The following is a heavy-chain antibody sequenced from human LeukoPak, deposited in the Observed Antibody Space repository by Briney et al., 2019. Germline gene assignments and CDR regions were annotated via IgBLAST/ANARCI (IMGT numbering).Heavy chain of an antibody. Sequence: GGSLRLSCAASGFTFSSYSMNWVRQAPGKGLGWVSSISSSSSYIYYADSVKGRFTISRDNAKNSLYLQMNSLRAEDTAVYYCARDARSSYYYGMDVWGQGTTVTVSS. V-gene: IGHV3-21*01. J-gene: IGHJ6*02. D-gene: IGHD3-10*01. CDR3: ARDARSSYYYGMDV. CDR2: ISSSSSYI. CDR1: GFTFSSYS.